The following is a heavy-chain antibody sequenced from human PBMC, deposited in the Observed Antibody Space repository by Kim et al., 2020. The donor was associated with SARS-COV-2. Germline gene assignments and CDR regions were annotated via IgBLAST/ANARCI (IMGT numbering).Heavy chain of an antibody. D-gene: IGHD6-13*01. CDR1: GGTFSSYA. CDR2: IIPILGIA. J-gene: IGHJ4*02. CDR3: ARTDIAAAGTDY. Sequence: SVKVSCKASGGTFSSYAISWVRQAPGQGLEWMGRIIPILGIANYAQKFQGRVTITVDKSTSTAYMELSSLRSEDTAVYYCARTDIAAAGTDYWGQGTLVTVSS. V-gene: IGHV1-69*04.